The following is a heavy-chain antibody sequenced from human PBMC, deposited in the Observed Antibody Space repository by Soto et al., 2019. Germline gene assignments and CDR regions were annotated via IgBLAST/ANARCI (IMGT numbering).Heavy chain of an antibody. J-gene: IGHJ6*02. D-gene: IGHD6-13*01. CDR1: GGSFSGYY. V-gene: IGHV4-34*01. CDR2: INHSGST. Sequence: SETLSLTCAVYGGSFSGYYWSWIRQPPGKGLEWIGEINHSGSTNYNPSLKSRATISVDTSKNQFSLKLSSVTAADTAVYYCARVSHSYSSSWYYYYDGMDVWGQGTTVTSP. CDR3: ARVSHSYSSSWYYYYDGMDV.